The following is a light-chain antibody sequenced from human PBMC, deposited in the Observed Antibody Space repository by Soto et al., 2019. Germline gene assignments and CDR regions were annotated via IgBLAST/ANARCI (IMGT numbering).Light chain of an antibody. CDR3: QHYRSTPWS. V-gene: IGKV3-20*01. J-gene: IGKJ1*01. CDR2: GAS. Sequence: EVVLTQSPCTLSLSPGERSALSCSASQSVSSTYLAWYQQKPGQAPRLLLYGASTRATDIPDRISGSGSGTDFTLTISRLEPEDFAVYYCQHYRSTPWSFGQGTKVEI. CDR1: QSVSSTY.